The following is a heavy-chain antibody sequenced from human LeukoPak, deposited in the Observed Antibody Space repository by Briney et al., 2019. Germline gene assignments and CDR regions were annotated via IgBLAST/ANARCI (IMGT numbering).Heavy chain of an antibody. D-gene: IGHD3-10*01. Sequence: GGSLRLSCVGSGLVFSNYGMHWVRQAPGKGPEWVTFIRYDGSNTYYADSVKGRFTISRDNSKNTLYLQMKSLKVEDTSVYYCARVEATSYYGSATPYSPYWGQGSLVTVSS. V-gene: IGHV3-30*02. CDR1: GLVFSNYG. CDR3: ARVEATSYYGSATPYSPY. J-gene: IGHJ4*02. CDR2: IRYDGSNT.